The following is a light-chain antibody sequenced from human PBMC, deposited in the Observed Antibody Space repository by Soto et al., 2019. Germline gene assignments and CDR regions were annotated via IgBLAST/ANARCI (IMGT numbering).Light chain of an antibody. V-gene: IGLV2-14*01. J-gene: IGLJ1*01. CDR1: SSDVGGYNF. Sequence: QSALTQPASVSGSPGQSITISCTGTSSDVGGYNFVSWYQQHPGKAPKLIIYEVIHRPSGVSNRFSGSKSGNTASLTISGLQAEDEADYYCSSYTASNILEVFGTGTKVTVL. CDR3: SSYTASNILEV. CDR2: EVI.